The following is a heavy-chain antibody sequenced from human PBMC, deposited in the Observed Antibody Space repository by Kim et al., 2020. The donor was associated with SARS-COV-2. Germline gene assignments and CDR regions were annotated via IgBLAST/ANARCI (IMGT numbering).Heavy chain of an antibody. J-gene: IGHJ6*01. CDR2: ISGGGGFI. D-gene: IGHD6-19*01. CDR1: GFTLSSYA. V-gene: IGHV3-23*01. Sequence: GGSLRLSCAASGFTLSSYAMSWVRQAPGKGLEWVSAISGGGGFISYADSVQGRFTISRDNSKNSLYLQINSLRAEDTAVYYCVKPASGESRSSSECMDD. CDR3: VKPASGESRSSSECMDD.